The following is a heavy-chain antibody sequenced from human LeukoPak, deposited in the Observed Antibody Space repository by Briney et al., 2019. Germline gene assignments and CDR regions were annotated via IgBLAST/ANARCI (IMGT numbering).Heavy chain of an antibody. Sequence: GGSLRLSCAASGFTFSTYSMNWVRQAPGKGLEWVSYISSSSSTIYYVGSVKGRFTISRDNAKNSLYLQMNSLRAEDTAVYYCAREETRMDSGYRWSDYYNGMDVWGQGTTVTVSS. CDR1: GFTFSTYS. CDR3: AREETRMDSGYRWSDYYNGMDV. V-gene: IGHV3-48*01. CDR2: ISSSSSTI. J-gene: IGHJ6*02. D-gene: IGHD5-12*01.